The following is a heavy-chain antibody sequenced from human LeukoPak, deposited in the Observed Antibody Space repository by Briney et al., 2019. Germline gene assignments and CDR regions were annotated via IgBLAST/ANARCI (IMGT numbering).Heavy chain of an antibody. CDR2: IYHTGST. Sequence: KPSETLSLTCTVSGGSISTYYWSWIRQPPGKGLEWIGYIYHTGSTNYNPSLKGRVTMSVDTSKNLLSLNLTSVTAADTAVYYCARGQPSCGGDCYSTWGLGTLVTVSS. J-gene: IGHJ4*02. D-gene: IGHD2-21*02. V-gene: IGHV4-59*01. CDR3: ARGQPSCGGDCYST. CDR1: GGSISTYY.